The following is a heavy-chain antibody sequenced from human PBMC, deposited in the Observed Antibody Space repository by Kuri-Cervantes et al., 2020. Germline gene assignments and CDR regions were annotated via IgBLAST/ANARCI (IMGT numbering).Heavy chain of an antibody. J-gene: IGHJ3*02. Sequence: SETLSLTCTVSGGSISSGSYYWSWIRQPAGKGLEWIGRIYTSGSTNYNPSLKSRVTISVDTSKKQFSLKLSSVTAADTAVYYCARDLAYDSSGYYFDIWGQGTMGTVSS. CDR1: GGSISSGSYY. D-gene: IGHD3-22*01. CDR2: IYTSGST. V-gene: IGHV4-61*02. CDR3: ARDLAYDSSGYYFDI.